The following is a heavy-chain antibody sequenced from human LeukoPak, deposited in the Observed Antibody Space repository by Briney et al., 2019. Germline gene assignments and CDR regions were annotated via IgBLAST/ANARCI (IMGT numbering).Heavy chain of an antibody. V-gene: IGHV3-7*01. Sequence: GGSLRLSCATSGFILSSDWMTWVRQAPGQGLEWVANINLDGSVQWYADSVKGRLTISRDNAKNSVYLQMNSLRAEDTAVYYCAREGGVADYWGQGTLVTVSS. J-gene: IGHJ4*02. D-gene: IGHD3-16*01. CDR2: INLDGSVQ. CDR3: AREGGVADY. CDR1: GFILSSDW.